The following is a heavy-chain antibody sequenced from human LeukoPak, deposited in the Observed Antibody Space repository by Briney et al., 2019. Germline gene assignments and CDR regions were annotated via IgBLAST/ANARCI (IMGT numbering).Heavy chain of an antibody. J-gene: IGHJ4*02. CDR3: ARARLRYYDSSGYYSDY. CDR2: ISAYNGNT. D-gene: IGHD3-22*01. V-gene: IGHV1-18*01. Sequence: GASVKVSSKASGYTFTSYGISWVRQAPGQGLEWMGWISAYNGNTNYAQKLQGRVTMTTDTSTSTAYMELRSLRSDDTAVYYCARARLRYYDSSGYYSDYWGQGTLVTVS. CDR1: GYTFTSYG.